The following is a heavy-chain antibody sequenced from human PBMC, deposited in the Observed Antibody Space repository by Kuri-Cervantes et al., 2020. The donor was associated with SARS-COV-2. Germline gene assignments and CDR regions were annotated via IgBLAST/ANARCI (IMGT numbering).Heavy chain of an antibody. D-gene: IGHD2-2*02. CDR3: ARVPNVVPAAIGGGY. Sequence: GGSLRLSCAASGFTFRSYWMSWVRQAPGKGLEWVANIKQDGSEKYYVDSVKGRFTISRDDAKNSLYLQMNSLRAEDTAVYYCARVPNVVPAAIGGGYWGQGTLVTVSS. J-gene: IGHJ4*02. V-gene: IGHV3-7*01. CDR1: GFTFRSYW. CDR2: IKQDGSEK.